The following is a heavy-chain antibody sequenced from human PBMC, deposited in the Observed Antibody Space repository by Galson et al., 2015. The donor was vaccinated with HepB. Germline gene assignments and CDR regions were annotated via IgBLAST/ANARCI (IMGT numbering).Heavy chain of an antibody. CDR1: GFTFSDYY. J-gene: IGHJ6*02. CDR2: ISSSGSTI. CDR3: ARETGTAMVIYGMDV. V-gene: IGHV3-11*01. Sequence: SLRLSCAASGFTFSDYYMSWIRQAPGKGLEWVSYISSSGSTIYYAGSVKGRFTISRDNAKNSLYLQMNSLRAEDTAVYYCARETGTAMVIYGMDVWGQGTTVTVSS. D-gene: IGHD5-18*01.